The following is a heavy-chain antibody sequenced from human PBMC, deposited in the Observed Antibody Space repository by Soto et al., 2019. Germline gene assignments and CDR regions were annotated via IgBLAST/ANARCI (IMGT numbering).Heavy chain of an antibody. CDR3: ASAGYSSGSDAFDI. D-gene: IGHD6-19*01. V-gene: IGHV3-21*01. CDR1: GFTFSSYS. CDR2: ISSSSSYI. Sequence: GGSLRLSCAASGFTFSSYSMNWVRQAPGKGLEWVSSISSSSSYIYYADSVKGRFTISRDNAKNSLYLQMNSLRAEDTAVYYCASAGYSSGSDAFDIWGQGTMVTVSS. J-gene: IGHJ3*02.